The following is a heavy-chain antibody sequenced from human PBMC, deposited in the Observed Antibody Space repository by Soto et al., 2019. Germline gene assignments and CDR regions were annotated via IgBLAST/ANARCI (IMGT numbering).Heavy chain of an antibody. J-gene: IGHJ6*02. D-gene: IGHD1-1*01. V-gene: IGHV1-69*12. CDR2: IMPVFATP. CDR1: GGTFSTSA. Sequence: QVQLVQSGAEVKKPGSSVKVSCKASGGTFSTSAISWVRQAPGQGLEWVGGIMPVFATPDYAQNFQGRVTITADESXTXAXXELTSLRADDTAVYYCARDKDRLQLGGNYYYILDVWGQGTAITVSS. CDR3: ARDKDRLQLGGNYYYILDV.